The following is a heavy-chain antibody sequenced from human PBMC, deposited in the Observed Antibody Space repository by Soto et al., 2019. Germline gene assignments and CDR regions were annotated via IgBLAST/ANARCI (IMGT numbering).Heavy chain of an antibody. J-gene: IGHJ4*02. D-gene: IGHD3-22*01. CDR2: ISGSGVST. CDR3: AKSPGMYYYDSSGYYHYDY. Sequence: GGSLRLSCAASGFTFISYAMSWVLQAPWKGLEWVSAISGSGVSTYYADSVKGRFTISRDNSKNTLYLQMNSLRAEDTAVYYCAKSPGMYYYDSSGYYHYDYWGQGTLVTVSS. CDR1: GFTFISYA. V-gene: IGHV3-23*01.